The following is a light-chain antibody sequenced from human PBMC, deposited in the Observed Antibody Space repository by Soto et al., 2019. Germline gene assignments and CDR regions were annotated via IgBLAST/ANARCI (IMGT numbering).Light chain of an antibody. Sequence: EIVLTQSPGTLSLSPGERGTLSCRPSQSISSRYLAWYQQKPGQAPRLLIYGASNRATGIPDRFCGSGSGTDFTLTISRLEPEDFAVYYCHQYSSTPRTFGQGTRVEF. J-gene: IGKJ1*01. CDR3: HQYSSTPRT. V-gene: IGKV3-20*01. CDR2: GAS. CDR1: QSISSRY.